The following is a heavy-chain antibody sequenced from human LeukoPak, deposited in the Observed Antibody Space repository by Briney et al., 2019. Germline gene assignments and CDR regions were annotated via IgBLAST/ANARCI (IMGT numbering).Heavy chain of an antibody. V-gene: IGHV3-74*01. CDR1: GFTFSSYW. D-gene: IGHD1-1*01. Sequence: GGSLRLSCAASGFTFSSYWMHWVRQAPGKGLVWVSRINSDGSSTSYADSVKGRFTISRDNAKNTLYLQMNSLRAEDTAVYYCARVPVEENDYFDYWGQGTLVTVSS. J-gene: IGHJ4*02. CDR3: ARVPVEENDYFDY. CDR2: INSDGSST.